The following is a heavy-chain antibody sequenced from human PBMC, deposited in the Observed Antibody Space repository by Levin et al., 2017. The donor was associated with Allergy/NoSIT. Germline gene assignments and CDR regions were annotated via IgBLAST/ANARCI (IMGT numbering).Heavy chain of an antibody. Sequence: SQTLSLTCAISGDNVSTTGAAWNWIRQSPSRGLEWLGRTYFRSDWFHDYGISVKSRIVINPDTSNNQFSLRLNSLTPEHSAVYYCARDLTVAGNGHFDYWGQGTLVTVSS. D-gene: IGHD6-19*01. CDR2: TYFRSDWFH. CDR1: GDNVSTTGAA. CDR3: ARDLTVAGNGHFDY. V-gene: IGHV6-1*01. J-gene: IGHJ4*02.